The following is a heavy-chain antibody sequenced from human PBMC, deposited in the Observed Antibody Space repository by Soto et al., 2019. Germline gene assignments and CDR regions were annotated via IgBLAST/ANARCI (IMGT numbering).Heavy chain of an antibody. Sequence: QVQLQQWGAGLLKPSETLSLTCAVYGGSFSGYYWSWIRQPPGKGLEWIGEINHSGSTNYNPSLKSRVTISVDTSKNQFSLKLSFVTAADTAVYYCARSHTDIVVVPAAIANWFDPWGQGTLVTVSS. CDR2: INHSGST. D-gene: IGHD2-2*02. J-gene: IGHJ5*02. CDR3: ARSHTDIVVVPAAIANWFDP. V-gene: IGHV4-34*01. CDR1: GGSFSGYY.